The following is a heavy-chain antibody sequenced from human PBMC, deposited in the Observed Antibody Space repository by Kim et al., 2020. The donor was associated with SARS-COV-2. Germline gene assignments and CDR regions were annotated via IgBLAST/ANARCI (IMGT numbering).Heavy chain of an antibody. D-gene: IGHD3-10*01. CDR2: INTNTGNP. Sequence: ASVKVSCKASGYTFISYAMYWVRQAPGQGLEWVGWINTNTGNPTYAQGFTGRFVFSLDTSVSTAYLQISSLKAEDTAVYYCARGVGEWWVSYYYYYGMDVWGQGTTVTVSS. V-gene: IGHV7-4-1*02. CDR3: ARGVGEWWVSYYYYYGMDV. J-gene: IGHJ6*02. CDR1: GYTFISYA.